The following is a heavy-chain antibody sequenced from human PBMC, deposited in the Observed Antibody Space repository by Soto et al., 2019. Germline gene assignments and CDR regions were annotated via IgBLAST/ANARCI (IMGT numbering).Heavy chain of an antibody. J-gene: IGHJ4*02. CDR1: GGSIRSDAFY. CDR2: FFYSGTT. CDR3: ARAQRVLGDTGYFDS. V-gene: IGHV4-31*03. Sequence: QVQLQESGPGLVKPSQTLSLSCTVSGGSIRSDAFYWSWIRQHPGKGLEWMGYFFYSGTTYYNPSLKSRITMSVDTSTNQFSLKLSSVTAADTAVYYCARAQRVLGDTGYFDSWGQGTLVPVSS. D-gene: IGHD4-17*01.